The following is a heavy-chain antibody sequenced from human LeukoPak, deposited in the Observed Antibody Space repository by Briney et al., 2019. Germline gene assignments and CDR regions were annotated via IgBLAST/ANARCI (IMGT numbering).Heavy chain of an antibody. CDR1: GFTFSSYS. Sequence: GGSLRLSCAASGFTFSSYSMNWVRQAPGKGLEWVSSISCSSSYIYYADSVKGRFTISRDNAKNSLYLQMNSLRAEDTAVYYRATQGSSSGWYSGTKGYDWFDPWGQGTLVTVSS. CDR2: ISCSSSYI. D-gene: IGHD6-19*01. V-gene: IGHV3-21*01. CDR3: ATQGSSSGWYSGTKGYDWFDP. J-gene: IGHJ5*02.